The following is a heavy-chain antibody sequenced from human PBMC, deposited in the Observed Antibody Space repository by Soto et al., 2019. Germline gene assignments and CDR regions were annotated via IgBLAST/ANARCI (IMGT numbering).Heavy chain of an antibody. Sequence: QVQLVESGGGVVQPGRSLRLSCAASGFTFSSYGMHWVRQAPGKGLEWVAVIWYDGSNKYYADSVKGRFTISRVNSKNTLYLQMNSLRAEDTAVYYCARDTAYDYVWGSIFDYWGQGTLVTVSS. CDR2: IWYDGSNK. CDR1: GFTFSSYG. J-gene: IGHJ4*02. D-gene: IGHD3-16*01. CDR3: ARDTAYDYVWGSIFDY. V-gene: IGHV3-33*01.